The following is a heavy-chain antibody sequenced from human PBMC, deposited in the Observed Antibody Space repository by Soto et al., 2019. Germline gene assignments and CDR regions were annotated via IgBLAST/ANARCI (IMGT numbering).Heavy chain of an antibody. CDR1: GNSISTGAYY. J-gene: IGHJ4*02. V-gene: IGHV4-31*03. D-gene: IGHD3-10*01. Sequence: PSETLSLTCTVSGNSISTGAYYWSWLRQHPVKGLEWIGHIFYSGNTHYSPSLESRVTISVDTSKTQFSIKLTSVTVADTAVYYCAREGRSAAPQAGFDLWGQGTLVTVSS. CDR3: AREGRSAAPQAGFDL. CDR2: IFYSGNT.